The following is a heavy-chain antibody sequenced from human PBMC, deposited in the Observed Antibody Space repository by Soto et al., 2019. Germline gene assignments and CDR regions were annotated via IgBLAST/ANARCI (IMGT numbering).Heavy chain of an antibody. CDR2: INPNSGGT. V-gene: IGHV1-2*04. CDR3: ARVNCSGGSCYVYYFDY. CDR1: GYTFTGYY. Sequence: ASVKVSCKASGYTFTGYYMHWVRQAPGQGLEWMGWINPNSGGTNYAQKFQGWVTMTRDTSISTAYMELSRLRSDDTAVYYCARVNCSGGSCYVYYFDYWGQGTLVTVSS. D-gene: IGHD2-15*01. J-gene: IGHJ4*02.